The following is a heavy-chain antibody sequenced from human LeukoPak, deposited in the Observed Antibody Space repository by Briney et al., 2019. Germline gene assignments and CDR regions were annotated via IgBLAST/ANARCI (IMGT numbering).Heavy chain of an antibody. V-gene: IGHV1-2*02. J-gene: IGHJ6*02. D-gene: IGHD3-10*01. Sequence: ASVKVSCKASGYSFTAYYIHWVRQAPGQGLEWMGRISPTRGGTKYAQKFLGRVSMTRDMSISTSYMELSSLRPDDTAVYYCASLEYASGGSNSYYYYDGRDIWGQGTMVTVSS. CDR3: ASLEYASGGSNSYYYYDGRDI. CDR2: ISPTRGGT. CDR1: GYSFTAYY.